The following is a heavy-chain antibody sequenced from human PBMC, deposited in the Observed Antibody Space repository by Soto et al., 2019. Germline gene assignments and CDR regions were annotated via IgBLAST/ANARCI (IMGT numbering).Heavy chain of an antibody. CDR2: INGDGTIT. Sequence: GGSLRLPCAAAGFTFTNLWIYWVRQTPEKGLVWVAGINGDGTITAYADSVKGRFTISRDNAKSTLYLQMNSLTIEDTALYYCVRDFRWGQGTLVTVSS. CDR1: GFTFTNLW. J-gene: IGHJ1*01. CDR3: VRDFR. V-gene: IGHV3-74*01.